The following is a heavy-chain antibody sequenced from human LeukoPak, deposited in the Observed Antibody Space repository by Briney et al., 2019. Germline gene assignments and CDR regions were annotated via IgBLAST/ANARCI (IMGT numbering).Heavy chain of an antibody. J-gene: IGHJ4*02. CDR3: ARSARNRKQWLDEYYFDY. D-gene: IGHD6-19*01. CDR1: GGTFSSYA. CDR2: IIPIFGTA. Sequence: SVKVSCKASGGTFSSYAISWVRQAPGQGLEWMGRIIPIFGTANYAQKFQGRVTITTDESTSTAYIELSSLRSEDTAVYYCARSARNRKQWLDEYYFDYWGQGTLVTVSS. V-gene: IGHV1-69*05.